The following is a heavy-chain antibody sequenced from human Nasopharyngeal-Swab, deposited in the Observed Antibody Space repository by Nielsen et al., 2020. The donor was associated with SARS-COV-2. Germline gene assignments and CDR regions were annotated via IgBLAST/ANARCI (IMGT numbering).Heavy chain of an antibody. Sequence: WIRQPPGKGLEWVAVISYDGSNKYYADSVKGRFTISRDNSKNTLYLQMNGLRAEDTAVYYCARAEGYSYGPLIYYYYMDVWGKGTTVTISS. D-gene: IGHD5-18*01. V-gene: IGHV3-30-3*01. J-gene: IGHJ6*03. CDR2: ISYDGSNK. CDR3: ARAEGYSYGPLIYYYYMDV.